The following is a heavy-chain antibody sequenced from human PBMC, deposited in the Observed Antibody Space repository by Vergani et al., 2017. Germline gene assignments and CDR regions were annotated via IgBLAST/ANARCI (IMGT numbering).Heavy chain of an antibody. J-gene: IGHJ5*01. CDR2: IYSGDET. CDR3: ARGNYYGSGTYVDP. D-gene: IGHD3-10*01. V-gene: IGHV3-66*02. Sequence: ELQLVESGGGLVQPGGSLRLSCAASGSTVSGNYMTWVRQAPGKGLEWVSHIYSGDETDYANSVKGRVTISRDTSKKTLHLQINNIRVEDTAVYYCARGNYYGSGTYVDPWGQGTLVTVSS. CDR1: GSTVSGNY.